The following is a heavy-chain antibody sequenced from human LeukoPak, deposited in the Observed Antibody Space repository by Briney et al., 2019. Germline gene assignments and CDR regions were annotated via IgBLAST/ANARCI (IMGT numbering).Heavy chain of an antibody. CDR2: IYHSGNT. D-gene: IGHD3-16*01. V-gene: IGHV4-4*02. CDR1: GGSISSNDW. CDR3: ARHTPVWGSSREFDY. Sequence: PSGTLSLTCAVSGGSISSNDWWTWVRQPPGKGLEWIGEIYHSGNTNYNPSLKSRVTISVDTSKNQFSLKLSSVTAADTAVYYCARHTPVWGSSREFDYWGQGTLVTVSS. J-gene: IGHJ4*02.